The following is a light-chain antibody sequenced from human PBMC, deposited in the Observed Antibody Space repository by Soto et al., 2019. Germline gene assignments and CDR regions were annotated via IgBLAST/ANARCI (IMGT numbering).Light chain of an antibody. CDR2: LAS. J-gene: IGKJ4*01. CDR1: QGIGDD. Sequence: DIQMTQSPSSLSASVGDRVTITCRASQGIGDDLAWYQHKPGKAPKLLIFLASSLQTDVPSRFSGGGSGTEFTLEISSLQPEDFATYYCVQHKTYPLTFGGGTRVDIK. CDR3: VQHKTYPLT. V-gene: IGKV1-17*01.